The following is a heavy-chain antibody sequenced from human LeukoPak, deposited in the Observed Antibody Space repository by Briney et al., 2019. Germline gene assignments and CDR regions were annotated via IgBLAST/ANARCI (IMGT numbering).Heavy chain of an antibody. CDR1: GGSISSYY. D-gene: IGHD3-3*01. Sequence: SETLSLTCTVSGGSISSYYWSWIRQPAGKGLEWIGRIYTSGSTNYNPSLKSRVTMSVDTSKNQFSLKLSSVTAADTAVSYCARDGYYDFWSGYNYYYYYMDVWGKGTTVTVSS. CDR2: IYTSGST. J-gene: IGHJ6*03. CDR3: ARDGYYDFWSGYNYYYYYMDV. V-gene: IGHV4-4*07.